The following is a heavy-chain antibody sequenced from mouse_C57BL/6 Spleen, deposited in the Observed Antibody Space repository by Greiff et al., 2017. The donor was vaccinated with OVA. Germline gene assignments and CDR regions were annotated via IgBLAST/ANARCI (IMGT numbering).Heavy chain of an antibody. D-gene: IGHD2-12*01. CDR3: ARSGSYQLHFDY. CDR2: IYPGDGDT. Sequence: QVQLQQSGAELARPGASVKISCKASGYAFSSSWMNWVKQRPGKGLEWIGRIYPGDGDTNYNGKFKGKATLTADKSSSTAYMQLSSLTSEDSAVYFCARSGSYQLHFDYWGQGTTLTVSS. CDR1: GYAFSSSW. V-gene: IGHV1-82*01. J-gene: IGHJ2*01.